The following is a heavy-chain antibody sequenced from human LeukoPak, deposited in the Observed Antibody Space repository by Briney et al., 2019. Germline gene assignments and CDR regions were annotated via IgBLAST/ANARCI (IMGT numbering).Heavy chain of an antibody. CDR3: ARASRDGYNSDY. J-gene: IGHJ4*02. V-gene: IGHV3-21*01. CDR1: GFTFSNYN. Sequence: GGSLRLSCAASGFTFSNYNMNWVRQAPGKGLEWVSSISSSSSYKYYADSVKGRFTISRDNAKNSLYLQMNSLRAEDTAVYYCARASRDGYNSDYWDQGTLATVSS. CDR2: ISSSSSYK. D-gene: IGHD5-24*01.